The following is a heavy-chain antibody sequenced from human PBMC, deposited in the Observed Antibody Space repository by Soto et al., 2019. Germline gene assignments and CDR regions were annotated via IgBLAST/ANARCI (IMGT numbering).Heavy chain of an antibody. CDR2: IKQDGSEE. CDR1: GFTVSNYW. J-gene: IGHJ4*02. D-gene: IGHD2-8*02. CDR3: PRDRYSVFDIILDTHAFAY. V-gene: IGHV3-7*03. Sequence: GSRRVSGVASGFTVSNYWMTWVRQAPGKGLEWVANIKQDGSEEYHVDSVMGRFSISRDNAKDSLYLYMNSLRDEDTAVYYCPRDRYSVFDIILDTHAFAYWGQGTMVTV.